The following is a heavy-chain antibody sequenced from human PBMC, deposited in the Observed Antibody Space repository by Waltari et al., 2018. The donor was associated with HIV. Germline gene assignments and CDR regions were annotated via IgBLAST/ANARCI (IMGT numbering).Heavy chain of an antibody. Sequence: EVQLVESGGGLVKPGGSLRLSCAASGFTFSNAWMSWVRQAPGKGLEWVGRIKSKTEGGTTDYAAPVKGRFTISRDDSKNTLYLQMNSLKTEDTAVYYCTTEVGARDYWGQGTLVTVSS. CDR3: TTEVGARDY. J-gene: IGHJ4*02. D-gene: IGHD1-26*01. CDR2: IKSKTEGGTT. CDR1: GFTFSNAW. V-gene: IGHV3-15*01.